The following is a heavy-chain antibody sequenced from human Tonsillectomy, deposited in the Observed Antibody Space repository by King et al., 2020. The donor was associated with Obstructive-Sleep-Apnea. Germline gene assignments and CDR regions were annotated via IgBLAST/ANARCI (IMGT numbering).Heavy chain of an antibody. CDR2: INQEGSEK. V-gene: IGHV3-7*03. CDR3: ARFDDFWSGSYYFYYGMDV. J-gene: IGHJ6*02. CDR1: EFTFSKYW. Sequence: VQLVESGGGLVQPGGSLRLSCGGSEFTFSKYWMSWVRQAPGKGLEWVANINQEGSEKYYVDSVKGRFTISRDNANNSVYLQMNSLKAEDTAVYYCARFDDFWSGSYYFYYGMDVWGQGTTVTVSS. D-gene: IGHD3-3*01.